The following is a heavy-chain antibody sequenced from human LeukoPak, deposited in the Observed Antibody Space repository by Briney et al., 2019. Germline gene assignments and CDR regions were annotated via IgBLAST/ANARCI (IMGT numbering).Heavy chain of an antibody. D-gene: IGHD3-16*01. CDR3: ARETSQKGAHYMDV. CDR1: GGSISSYY. J-gene: IGHJ6*03. Sequence: SETLSLTCTVSGGSISSYYWSWIRQPPGKGLEWIGYIYYSGSTNYNPSLKSRVTISVDTSKNQFSLKLSSVTVADTAVYYCARETSQKGAHYMDVWGKGTTVTISS. V-gene: IGHV4-59*01. CDR2: IYYSGST.